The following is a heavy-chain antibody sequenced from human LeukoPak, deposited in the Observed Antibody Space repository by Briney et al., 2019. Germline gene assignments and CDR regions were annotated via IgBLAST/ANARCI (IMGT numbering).Heavy chain of an antibody. CDR3: ARDLVENSRGHDF. CDR2: IYHSGMT. D-gene: IGHD2-15*01. Sequence: SETLSLTCAVSGGSISSPNWWSWVRQPPGKGLEWIGEIYHSGMTNYKTSLKSRVTISVDESKNQFSLKLSSVTAADTAVYYCARDLVENSRGHDFWGQGILVTVSS. J-gene: IGHJ4*02. CDR1: GGSISSPNW. V-gene: IGHV4-4*02.